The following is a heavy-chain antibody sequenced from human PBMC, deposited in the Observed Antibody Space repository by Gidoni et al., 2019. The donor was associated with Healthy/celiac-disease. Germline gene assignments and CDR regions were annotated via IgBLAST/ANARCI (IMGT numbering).Heavy chain of an antibody. J-gene: IGHJ2*01. Sequence: QVQLQESGPGLVKPSETLSLTCTVSGGSISSYYWSWIRQPPGKGLEWIGYIYYSGSTNYNPSLKSRVTISVDTSKNQFSLKLSSVTAADTAVYYCARHWDPAYPGYFDLWGRGTLVTVSS. CDR1: GGSISSYY. V-gene: IGHV4-59*08. CDR3: ARHWDPAYPGYFDL. D-gene: IGHD1-26*01. CDR2: IYYSGST.